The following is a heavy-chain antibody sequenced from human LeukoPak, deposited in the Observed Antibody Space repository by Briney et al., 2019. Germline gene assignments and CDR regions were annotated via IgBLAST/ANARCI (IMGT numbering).Heavy chain of an antibody. CDR3: AKDSDIVVVTAHGMDV. J-gene: IGHJ6*02. Sequence: PGRSLRLSCAASGFTFSSYGMHWVRQAPGKGLEWVAVISYDGSNKYYADSVKGRFTISRDNSKNTLYLQMNSLRAEDTAVYYCAKDSDIVVVTAHGMDVWGQGTTVTVSS. CDR2: ISYDGSNK. D-gene: IGHD2-21*02. V-gene: IGHV3-30*18. CDR1: GFTFSSYG.